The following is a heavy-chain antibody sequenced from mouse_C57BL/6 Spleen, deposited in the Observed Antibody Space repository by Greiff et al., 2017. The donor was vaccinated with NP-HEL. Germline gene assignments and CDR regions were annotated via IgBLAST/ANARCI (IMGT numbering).Heavy chain of an antibody. CDR3: ASSGEMDY. J-gene: IGHJ2*01. CDR1: GYTFTSYC. CDR2: IDPADSYT. D-gene: IGHD2-13*01. V-gene: IGHV1-59*01. Sequence: QVQLQQPGAELVKPGTSVTLSCKASGYTFTSYCMHWVRQRPGQGLEWIGVIDPADSYTNYNKKFKGKATMTVDTSSSTAYMQLSSLSSENSAVYYCASSGEMDYWGQGTTLTVSS.